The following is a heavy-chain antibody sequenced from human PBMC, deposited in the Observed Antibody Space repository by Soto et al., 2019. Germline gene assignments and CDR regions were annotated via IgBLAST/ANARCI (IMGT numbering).Heavy chain of an antibody. CDR1: DFPFLQFY. Sequence: QEQLVQSGAEVKNPGASVKISCKASDFPFLQFYIHWVRQAPGQGPQWMGVINPDGGTTTYAQTFKGRVSMTRDKSTSTVHMQLSSLSSDDTALYYCARGYYASMSLSTSFGLDVCGQGTTVIVSS. V-gene: IGHV1-46*01. J-gene: IGHJ6*02. CDR2: INPDGGTT. D-gene: IGHD3-16*01. CDR3: ARGYYASMSLSTSFGLDV.